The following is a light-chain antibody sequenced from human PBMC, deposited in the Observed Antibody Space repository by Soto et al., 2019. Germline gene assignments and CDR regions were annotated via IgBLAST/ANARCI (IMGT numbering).Light chain of an antibody. CDR2: KAS. J-gene: IGKJ1*01. Sequence: DIQMTQSPSTLSASVGDRVTITCRASQSISSWLAWYQQKPGKAPKLLIYKASSLESGVPSRFSGSGSGTELPLPISRLQPDGFEPYYFQQYNSYPWTFGQGNKVEIK. CDR3: QQYNSYPWT. CDR1: QSISSW. V-gene: IGKV1-5*03.